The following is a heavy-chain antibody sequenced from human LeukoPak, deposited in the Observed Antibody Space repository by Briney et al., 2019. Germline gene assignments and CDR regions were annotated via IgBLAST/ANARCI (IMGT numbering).Heavy chain of an antibody. CDR1: GFTFSSYS. Sequence: GGSLRLSCAASGFTFSSYSMNWVRQAPGKGLEWVSYISSSSSTIYYADSVKGRFTISRDNAKNSLYLQMNSLRAEDTAVYYCARDKSGYSYGPEADYWDQGTLVTVSS. CDR2: ISSSSSTI. V-gene: IGHV3-48*01. CDR3: ARDKSGYSYGPEADY. J-gene: IGHJ4*02. D-gene: IGHD5-18*01.